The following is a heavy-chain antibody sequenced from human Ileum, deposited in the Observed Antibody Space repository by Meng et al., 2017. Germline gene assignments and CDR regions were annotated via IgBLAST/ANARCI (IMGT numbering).Heavy chain of an antibody. CDR1: GFTFNDAW. J-gene: IGHJ1*01. Sequence: GESLKISCAASGFTFNDAWMSWFRRAPGKGLAWVARIKRKIDGEARDYAAPVKGRFTISRDDSKNTLYLEMNSLKSEDAGVYYCTTDRVESTLLQFQHWGQGTVVTVSS. CDR3: TTDRVESTLLQFQH. V-gene: IGHV3-15*01. D-gene: IGHD2-15*01. CDR2: IKRKIDGEAR.